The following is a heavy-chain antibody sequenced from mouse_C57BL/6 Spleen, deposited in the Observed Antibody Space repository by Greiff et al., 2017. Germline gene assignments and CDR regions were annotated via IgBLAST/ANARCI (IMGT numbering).Heavy chain of an antibody. Sequence: VQLQQSGAELVKPGASVKLSCKASGYTFTRYWMHWVKQRPGQGLEWIGMIHPNSGSTNYNEKFKSKATLTVDKSSSTAYMQLSSLTSEDSAVYYCARGDCADWYFDVWGTGTTVTVSS. V-gene: IGHV1-64*01. CDR1: GYTFTRYW. D-gene: IGHD3-3*01. CDR3: ARGDCADWYFDV. CDR2: IHPNSGST. J-gene: IGHJ1*03.